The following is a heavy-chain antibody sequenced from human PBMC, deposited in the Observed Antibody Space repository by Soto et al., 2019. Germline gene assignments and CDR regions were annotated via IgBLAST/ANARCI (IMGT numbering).Heavy chain of an antibody. CDR2: IIPILGIA. J-gene: IGHJ5*02. D-gene: IGHD3-3*01. V-gene: IGHV1-69*02. CDR3: ARGLEWSPRGPDWFDP. Sequence: SVKVSCKASGGTFSSYTISWVRQAPGQGLEWMGRIIPILGIANYAQKFQGRVTITADKSTSTAYMELSSLRSEDTAVYYCARGLEWSPRGPDWFDPWGQGTLVTVSS. CDR1: GGTFSSYT.